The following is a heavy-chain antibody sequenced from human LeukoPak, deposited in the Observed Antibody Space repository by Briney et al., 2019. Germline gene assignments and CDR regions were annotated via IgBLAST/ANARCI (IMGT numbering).Heavy chain of an antibody. J-gene: IGHJ4*02. CDR3: TTEGLGEVVPAAIPFDY. CDR2: IKSKTGGGTT. CDR1: GFTFSNAW. V-gene: IGHV3-15*01. Sequence: PGGSLRLSCAASGFTFSNAWMSWVRQAPGKGLEWVGRIKSKTGGGTTDYAAPVKGRFTISRDDSKNTLYLQMNSLKTEDTAVYYCTTEGLGEVVPAAIPFDYWGQGTLVTVSS. D-gene: IGHD2-2*01.